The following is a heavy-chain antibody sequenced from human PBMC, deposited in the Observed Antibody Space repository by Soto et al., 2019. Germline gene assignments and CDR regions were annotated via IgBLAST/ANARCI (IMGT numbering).Heavy chain of an antibody. CDR2: IYYSGST. V-gene: IGHV4-59*08. CDR3: ARQMGDYDILTGYYSNWFDP. J-gene: IGHJ5*02. CDR1: GGSISSYY. D-gene: IGHD3-9*01. Sequence: SETLSLTCTVSGGSISSYYWSWIRQPPGKGLEWIGYIYYSGSTNYNPSLKSRVTISVDTSKNQFSLKLSSVTAADTAVYYCARQMGDYDILTGYYSNWFDPWGQGTLVTVSS.